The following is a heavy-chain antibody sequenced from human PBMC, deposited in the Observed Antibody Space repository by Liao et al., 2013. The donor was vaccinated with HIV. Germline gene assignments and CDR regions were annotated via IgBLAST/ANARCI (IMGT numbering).Heavy chain of an antibody. CDR1: GGSINSGTYY. V-gene: IGHV4-61*02. CDR2: ISASGST. CDR3: ARDASGGSRWFDP. Sequence: QVQLQESGPGLVKPSQTLSLTCTVSGGSINSGTYYWSWIRQSAGKGLEWIGRISASGSTNYNPSLKSRLTMSVDTSKNQFSVSLSSVTAADTALYYCARDASGGSRWFDPWGQGSLVTVSS. D-gene: IGHD3-10*01. J-gene: IGHJ5*02.